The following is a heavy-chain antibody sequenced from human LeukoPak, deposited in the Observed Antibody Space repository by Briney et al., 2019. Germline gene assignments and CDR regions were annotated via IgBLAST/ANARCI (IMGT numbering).Heavy chain of an antibody. CDR2: IYYSGST. V-gene: IGHV4-59*01. Sequence: SETLSLTCTVSGGSISSNYWSWIRQPPGKGLEWIGYIYYSGSTNYNPSLKSRVTISVDSSKNQFSLKLNSVTAADAAVYYCARDNYGDFLFDYWGQETLVTVSS. CDR1: GGSISSNY. D-gene: IGHD4-17*01. CDR3: ARDNYGDFLFDY. J-gene: IGHJ4*02.